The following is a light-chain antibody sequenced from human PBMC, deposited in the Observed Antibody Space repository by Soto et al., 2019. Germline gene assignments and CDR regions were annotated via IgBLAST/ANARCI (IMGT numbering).Light chain of an antibody. CDR1: QSISSW. CDR2: KAS. J-gene: IGKJ1*01. CDR3: QQYNSFIWT. Sequence: DIQMTQSPSTLSASVGDRVTIICRASQSISSWLAWYQQKAGKAPKLLISKASNLDSGVPSRFSGSGSGTEFNLTISSLQPEDFATYYCQQYNSFIWTFG. V-gene: IGKV1-5*03.